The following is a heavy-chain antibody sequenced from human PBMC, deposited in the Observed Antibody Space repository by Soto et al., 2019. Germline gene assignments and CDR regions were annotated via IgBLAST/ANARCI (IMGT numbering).Heavy chain of an antibody. D-gene: IGHD3-22*01. CDR3: AKSPGMYYYDSSGYYHYDY. Sequence: GGSLRLSCAASGFTFSSYAMSWVRQAPGKGLEWVAVISYDGSNKYYADSVKGRFTISRDNSKNTLYLQMNSLRAEDTAVYYCAKSPGMYYYDSSGYYHYDYWGQGTLVTVSS. J-gene: IGHJ4*02. CDR1: GFTFSSYA. V-gene: IGHV3-30-3*02. CDR2: ISYDGSNK.